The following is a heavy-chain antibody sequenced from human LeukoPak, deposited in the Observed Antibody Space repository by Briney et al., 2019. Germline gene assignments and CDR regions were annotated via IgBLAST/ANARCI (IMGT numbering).Heavy chain of an antibody. CDR3: ASAYYYDSSGYWIDY. CDR1: GGSISSDSNY. D-gene: IGHD3-22*01. Sequence: SETLSLTCTVSGGSISSDSNYWSWMRQPAGKGLEWIGRIYTSGSTNYNPSLKRRVTISLHTSKHQFSLKLSSVTPADTAVYYCASAYYYDSSGYWIDYWGQGTLVTVSS. J-gene: IGHJ4*02. CDR2: IYTSGST. V-gene: IGHV4-61*02.